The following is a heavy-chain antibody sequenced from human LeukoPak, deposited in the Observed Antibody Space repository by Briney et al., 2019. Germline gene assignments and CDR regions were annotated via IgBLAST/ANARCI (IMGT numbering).Heavy chain of an antibody. Sequence: SETLSLTCTVSGGSISSSSYYWGWIRQPPGKGLEWIGSIYYSGSTYYNPSLKSRVTISVDTSKNQFSLKLSSVTAADTAVYYCASEQSFYYYGSGKWGDXWGQGALVTVXX. CDR3: ASEQSFYYYGSGKWGDX. J-gene: IGHJ4*02. D-gene: IGHD3-10*01. CDR1: GGSISSSSYY. CDR2: IYYSGST. V-gene: IGHV4-39*01.